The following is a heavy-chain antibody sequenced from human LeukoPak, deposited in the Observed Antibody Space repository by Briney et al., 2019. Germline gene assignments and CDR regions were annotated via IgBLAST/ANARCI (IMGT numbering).Heavy chain of an antibody. CDR3: ARFGGSYYEALSL. CDR1: GYTFTSYA. D-gene: IGHD1-26*01. CDR2: INAGNGNT. Sequence: ASVKVSCKASGYTFTSYAMHWVRQAPGQRLEWMGWINAGNGNTNYAQKLQGRVTMTTDTSTSTAYMELRSLRSDDTAVYYCARFGGSYYEALSLWGQGTLVTVSS. J-gene: IGHJ4*02. V-gene: IGHV1-3*01.